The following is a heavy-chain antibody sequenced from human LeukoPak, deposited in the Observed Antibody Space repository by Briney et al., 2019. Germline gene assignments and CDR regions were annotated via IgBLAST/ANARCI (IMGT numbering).Heavy chain of an antibody. CDR3: ARDLSLPGLPKANWFDP. Sequence: SETLSLTCTVSGGSIDSGYYNWGWIRQPAGKGLEWIVHIDTTGNAKYTPSLKIRVSLSIDTSRNQFSLQLSSVTAADTAIYYCARDLSLPGLPKANWFDPWGQGTLVTISS. D-gene: IGHD1-14*01. CDR1: GGSIDSGYYN. V-gene: IGHV4-61*09. J-gene: IGHJ5*02. CDR2: IDTTGNA.